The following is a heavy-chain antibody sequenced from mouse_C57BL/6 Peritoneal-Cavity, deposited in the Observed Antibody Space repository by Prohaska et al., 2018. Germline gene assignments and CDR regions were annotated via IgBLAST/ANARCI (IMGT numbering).Heavy chain of an antibody. CDR1: GFSLSTSGMG. Sequence: QVTLKESGPGILQSSQTLSLTCSFSGFSLSTSGMGVSCLRHPSGNGLEWLAHSYWDDDKRYNPSLKSRLTISKDTSRNQVFLKITSVDTADTATYYCARSRFYYFDYWGQGTTLTVSS. CDR2: SYWDDDK. CDR3: ARSRFYYFDY. V-gene: IGHV8-12*01. J-gene: IGHJ2*01.